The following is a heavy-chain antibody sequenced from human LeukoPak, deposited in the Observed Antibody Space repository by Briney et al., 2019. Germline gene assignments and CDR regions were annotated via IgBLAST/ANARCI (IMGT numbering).Heavy chain of an antibody. V-gene: IGHV3-48*03. Sequence: PGGSLRLSCAASGFTFSSYEMNWVRQAPGKGLEWVSYISSSGSTIYYADSVKGRFTISRDNAKNSLYLQMNSLRAEDTAVYYCARGQGWTVFLDYWGQGTLVTVSS. CDR2: ISSSGSTI. CDR1: GFTFSSYE. J-gene: IGHJ4*02. D-gene: IGHD2/OR15-2a*01. CDR3: ARGQGWTVFLDY.